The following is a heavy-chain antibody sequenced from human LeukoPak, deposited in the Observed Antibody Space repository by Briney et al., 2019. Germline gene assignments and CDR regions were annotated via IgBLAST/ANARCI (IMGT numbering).Heavy chain of an antibody. D-gene: IGHD6-6*01. V-gene: IGHV3-21*01. CDR2: ISSGGSSV. J-gene: IGHJ3*01. CDR1: EFTLSSHF. CDR3: ARERYSRSSHDALDL. Sequence: PGGSLRLSCAASEFTLSSHFMNWVRQAPGKGLEWVSSISSGGSSVLYADSLKGRFTISRDNTKNSLYLQMNSLRPEDTAVYYCARERYSRSSHDALDLWGRGTMVTVSS.